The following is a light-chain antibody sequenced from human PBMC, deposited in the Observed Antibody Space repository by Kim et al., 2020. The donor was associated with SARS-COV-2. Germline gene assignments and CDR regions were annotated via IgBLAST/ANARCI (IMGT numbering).Light chain of an antibody. CDR3: QQTDSFPWT. Sequence: ASIGDRVTITCRASQSISDWLAWYQQKPGKAPKLLIYAASSLQSGVPSRFSGSGSGTDFTLTISSLQPEDFATYYCQQTDSFPWTFGQGTKVDIK. CDR1: QSISDW. V-gene: IGKV1-12*01. CDR2: AAS. J-gene: IGKJ1*01.